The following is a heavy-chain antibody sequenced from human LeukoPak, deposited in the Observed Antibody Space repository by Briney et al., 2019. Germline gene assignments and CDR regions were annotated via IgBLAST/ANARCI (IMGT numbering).Heavy chain of an antibody. CDR1: GLTFSSYS. CDR3: AREGPQWELLGPIDY. CDR2: ISSSSSTI. D-gene: IGHD1-26*01. V-gene: IGHV3-48*01. Sequence: AGSLTLSCAASGLTFSSYSMNWVRQAPGKGLEWVAYISSSSSTIYYADSVKGRFTISRDNAKNSLYLQMNSLRAEDTAVYYCAREGPQWELLGPIDYWGQGTLVTVSS. J-gene: IGHJ4*02.